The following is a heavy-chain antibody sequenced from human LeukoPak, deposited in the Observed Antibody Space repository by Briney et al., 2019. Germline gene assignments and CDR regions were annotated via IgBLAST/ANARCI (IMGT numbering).Heavy chain of an antibody. CDR2: ISYIGST. J-gene: IGHJ3*02. D-gene: IGHD4-17*01. V-gene: IGHV4-59*11. CDR3: ARDLVTVTKGFDI. CDR1: TDSFSSHD. Sequence: PWDTLSRTCAVYTDSFSSHDWTWMREHPGEGLVSIGYISYIGSTNYNPSLKSRVTISIDTSKNQFSLKLSSVTAADTAVYYCARDLVTVTKGFDIWGQGTMVSVSS.